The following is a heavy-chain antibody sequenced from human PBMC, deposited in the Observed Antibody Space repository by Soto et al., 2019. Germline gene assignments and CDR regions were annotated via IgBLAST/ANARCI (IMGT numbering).Heavy chain of an antibody. D-gene: IGHD2-2*01. V-gene: IGHV1-46*01. CDR1: GYTFTRYY. CDR2: INPSGGST. J-gene: IGHJ6*02. Sequence: ASVKVSCKASGYTFTRYYIHWVRQAPGQGLERMGIINPSGGSTSYAQKFQGRVTMTRDTSTSTVYMELSSLRSEDTAVYYCAREGLVLVPTIVDSASHYNPTLARGHGTTV. CDR3: AREGLVLVPTIVDSASHYNPTLA.